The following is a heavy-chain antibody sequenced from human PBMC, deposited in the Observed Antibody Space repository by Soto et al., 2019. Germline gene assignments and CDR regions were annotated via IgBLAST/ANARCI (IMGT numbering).Heavy chain of an antibody. CDR2: ISYDGSNK. CDR1: GFTFSSYG. D-gene: IGHD6-19*01. V-gene: IGHV3-30*18. CDR3: AKDGGIAVAGTDYYYGMDV. J-gene: IGHJ6*02. Sequence: GSLRLSCAASGFTFSSYGMHWVRQAPGKGLEWVAVISYDGSNKYYADSVKGRFTISRDNSKNTLYLQMNSLRAEGTAVYYCAKDGGIAVAGTDYYYGMDVWGQGTMVTVSS.